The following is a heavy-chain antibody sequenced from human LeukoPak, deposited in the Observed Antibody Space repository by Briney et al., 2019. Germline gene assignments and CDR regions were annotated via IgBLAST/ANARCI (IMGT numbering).Heavy chain of an antibody. CDR2: ISGSGGGT. J-gene: IGHJ3*02. V-gene: IGHV3-23*01. D-gene: IGHD6-13*01. Sequence: QSGGSLRLSCAAPGFTFSSYGMSWVRQAPGKGLEWVSAISGSGGGTYYADSVKGRFTISRDNSKNTLYLQINSLRAEDTAVYYCTKDVSTAAGQDAFDIWGQGTTVTVSS. CDR1: GFTFSSYG. CDR3: TKDVSTAAGQDAFDI.